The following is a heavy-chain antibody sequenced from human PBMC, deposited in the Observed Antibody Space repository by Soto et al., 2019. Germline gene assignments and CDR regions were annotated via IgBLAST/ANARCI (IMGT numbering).Heavy chain of an antibody. V-gene: IGHV1-18*01. CDR2: ISGSSGET. Sequence: GASVKVSCKASGYSIVNFVFSWVLQAPGQGLEWMGWISGSSGETRYAQKLQGRVTMTTDTSTSTAYMELRSLNSDDTAVYCCARDFFSSSSSHYFDIWGQGTLVTVSS. D-gene: IGHD6-6*01. J-gene: IGHJ4*02. CDR1: GYSIVNFV. CDR3: ARDFFSSSSSHYFDI.